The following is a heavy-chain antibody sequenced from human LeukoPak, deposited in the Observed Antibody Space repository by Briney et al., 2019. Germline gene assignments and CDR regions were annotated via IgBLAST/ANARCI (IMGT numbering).Heavy chain of an antibody. CDR3: SRDFWRIGFDY. V-gene: IGHV3-49*04. Sequence: SLRLSGAASGFTFSNAWMSWVLQAPGKGLEWVGFIRSKAYGGTAEYAASVKGRFTVSRDDSKSIAYLEMKSLKIEDTAVYYCSRDFWRIGFDYWGQGTLVTVSS. CDR1: GFTFSNAW. CDR2: IRSKAYGGTA. D-gene: IGHD3-3*01. J-gene: IGHJ4*02.